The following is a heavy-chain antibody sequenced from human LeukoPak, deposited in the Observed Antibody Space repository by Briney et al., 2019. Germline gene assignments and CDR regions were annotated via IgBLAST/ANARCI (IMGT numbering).Heavy chain of an antibody. CDR2: INPNSGGT. CDR3: ARDPGYSGYDSFWYFDL. D-gene: IGHD5-12*01. J-gene: IGHJ2*01. V-gene: IGHV1-2*02. CDR1: GYTFTGYY. Sequence: ASVKVSCKASGYTFTGYYMHWVRQAPGQGLEWMGWINPNSGGTNYAQKFQGRVTMTRDTSISTAYMELSRLRSDDTAVYYCARDPGYSGYDSFWYFDLWGRGTLVTVSS.